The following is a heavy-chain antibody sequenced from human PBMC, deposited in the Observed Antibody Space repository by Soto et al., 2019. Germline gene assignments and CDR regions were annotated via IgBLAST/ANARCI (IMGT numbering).Heavy chain of an antibody. V-gene: IGHV4-59*08. D-gene: IGHD3-10*01. CDR3: GRSSAPGADAY. CDR1: GGSISGYY. CDR2: IYSGNT. Sequence: QVQLQQSGPGVVKPSETLSLTCTISGGSISGYYWTWIRQAQGKGLEYIGYIYSGNTNYNPALNSCFTLSVDTSTSPLALKLSSVTAADTAVYYCGRSSAPGADAYWGQGTLVAVAS. J-gene: IGHJ1*01.